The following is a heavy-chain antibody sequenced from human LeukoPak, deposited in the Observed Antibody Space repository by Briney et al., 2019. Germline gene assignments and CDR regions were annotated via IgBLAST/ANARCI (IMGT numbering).Heavy chain of an antibody. CDR1: GFTFSSYG. J-gene: IGHJ3*02. CDR3: AKVLGVYPVTTPGGAFDI. CDR2: ISYDGSNK. D-gene: IGHD4-17*01. Sequence: PGGSLRLSCAASGFTFSSYGMHWVRQAPGKGLEWVAVISYDGSNKYYADSVKGRFTISRDNSKNTLYLQMNSLRAEDTAVYYCAKVLGVYPVTTPGGAFDIWGQGTMVTVSS. V-gene: IGHV3-30*18.